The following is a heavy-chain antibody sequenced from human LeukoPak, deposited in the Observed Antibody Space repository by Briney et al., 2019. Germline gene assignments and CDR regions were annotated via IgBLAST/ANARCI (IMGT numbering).Heavy chain of an antibody. CDR3: ARGGIVVVVAATPRVWFDP. J-gene: IGHJ5*02. D-gene: IGHD2-15*01. V-gene: IGHV4-34*01. CDR1: GGSFSGYY. Sequence: SETLSLTCAVYGGSFSGYYWSWIRQPPGKGLGWIGEINHSGSTNYNPSLKSRVTISVDTSKNQFSLKLSSVTAADTAVYYCARGGIVVVVAATPRVWFDPWGQGTLVTVSS. CDR2: INHSGST.